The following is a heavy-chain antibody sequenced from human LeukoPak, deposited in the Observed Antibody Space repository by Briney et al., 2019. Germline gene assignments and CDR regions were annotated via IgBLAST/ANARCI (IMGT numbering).Heavy chain of an antibody. CDR1: GGSISTSDSY. CDR2: IYYSGST. CDR3: ARLAVGTTVVTPFEY. V-gene: IGHV4-39*01. D-gene: IGHD4-23*01. Sequence: SETLSLTCIVFGGSISTSDSYWGWIRLAPGKGLEWIGTIYYSGSTYYNPSLKSRVTISVDTSKNQFSLKASSVTAADTAVYYCARLAVGTTVVTPFEYWGQGTLVTVSS. J-gene: IGHJ4*02.